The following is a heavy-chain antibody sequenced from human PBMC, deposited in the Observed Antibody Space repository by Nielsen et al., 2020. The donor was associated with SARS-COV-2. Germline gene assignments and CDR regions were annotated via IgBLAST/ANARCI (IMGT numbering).Heavy chain of an antibody. D-gene: IGHD6-19*01. CDR2: IYHSGKV. J-gene: IGHJ3*02. V-gene: IGHV4-39*02. CDR3: AKDFSSGWHDDAFDI. CDR1: IGSIGSSDQW. Sequence: SETLSLTCTVSIGSIGSSDQWWAWIRQSPGKGLEWIASIYHSGKVYYNPSLKSRVHISIDTSKNQFSLKLTSVLAADTALYYCAKDFSSGWHDDAFDIWGQGTMVTVSS.